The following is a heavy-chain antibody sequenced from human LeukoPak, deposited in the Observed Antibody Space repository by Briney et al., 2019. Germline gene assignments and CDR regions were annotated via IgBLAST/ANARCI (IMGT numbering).Heavy chain of an antibody. Sequence: GGSLRLSCAASGFTLRSYGMTWVRQAPGRGLECVAFIQSDGSNEYYSDSVKGRFTISRDNSKNTLYLQMNSLTAEDTAVYYCATHCSGTSCHRDYWGQGTLVTVSS. CDR2: IQSDGSNE. CDR3: ATHCSGTSCHRDY. D-gene: IGHD2-2*01. CDR1: GFTLRSYG. V-gene: IGHV3-30*02. J-gene: IGHJ4*02.